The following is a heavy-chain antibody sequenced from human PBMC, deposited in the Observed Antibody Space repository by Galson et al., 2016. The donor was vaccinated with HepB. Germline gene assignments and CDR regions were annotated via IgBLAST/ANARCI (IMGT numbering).Heavy chain of an antibody. Sequence: SLRLSCAASGFSFSTYGMHWVRQAPGKGLEWVAFIYYDGSNKYYVDSAKGRFAISRDNSKNTLHWQMNSLRAEDTAVYYCARARNFYGMDVWGQGTTVTVSS. CDR3: ARARNFYGMDV. CDR1: GFSFSTYG. CDR2: IYYDGSNK. V-gene: IGHV3-33*01. J-gene: IGHJ6*02.